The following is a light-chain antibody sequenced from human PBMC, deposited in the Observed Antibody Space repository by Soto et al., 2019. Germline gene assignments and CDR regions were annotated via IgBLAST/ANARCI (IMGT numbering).Light chain of an antibody. Sequence: EIVLTQSPATLSLSPGERATLSCRASQSVSSYLAWYQQKPGQAPRLLIYDASSRATGIPDRFSGSGSGTDFTLTISSLEPEDFAVYYCEQYGSSPPSITFGQGTRLEIK. CDR2: DAS. V-gene: IGKV3-20*01. CDR1: QSVSSY. J-gene: IGKJ5*01. CDR3: EQYGSSPPSIT.